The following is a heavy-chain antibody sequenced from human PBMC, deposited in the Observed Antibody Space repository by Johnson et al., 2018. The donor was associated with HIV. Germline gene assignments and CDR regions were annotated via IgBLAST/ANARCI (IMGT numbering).Heavy chain of an antibody. D-gene: IGHD3-22*01. CDR2: INWNGGST. Sequence: EVQLVESGGGVVQPGRSLRLSCAASGFSVSSNYMTWVRQAPGKGLEWVSGINWNGGSTGYADSVKGRFTISRDNSKNTLYLQMNSLRAEDTAVYYCAKHSSGYRDAFDIWGQGTMVTVSS. CDR3: AKHSSGYRDAFDI. V-gene: IGHV3-23*04. CDR1: GFSVSSNY. J-gene: IGHJ3*02.